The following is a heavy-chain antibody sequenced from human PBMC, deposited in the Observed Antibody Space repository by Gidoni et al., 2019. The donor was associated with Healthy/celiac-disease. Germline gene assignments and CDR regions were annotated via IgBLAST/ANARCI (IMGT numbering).Heavy chain of an antibody. D-gene: IGHD2-15*01. CDR2: ISYDGSNK. J-gene: IGHJ4*02. V-gene: IGHV3-30-3*01. Sequence: QVQLVESGGGVVQPGRSLRLSCAASGFPFSSYAMHWVRQAPGKGLEWVAVISYDGSNKYYADAVKGRFTISRDNSKNTLYLQMNSLRAEDTAVYYCARGREGSGGSGEHFDYWGQGTLVTVSS. CDR1: GFPFSSYA. CDR3: ARGREGSGGSGEHFDY.